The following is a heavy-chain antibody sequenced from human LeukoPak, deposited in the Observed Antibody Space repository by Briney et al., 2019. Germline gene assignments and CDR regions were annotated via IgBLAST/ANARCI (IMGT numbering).Heavy chain of an antibody. CDR3: ARHDSFIPW. D-gene: IGHD5-18*01. CDR2: VSDSGRST. CDR1: GFTFHDYA. Sequence: GGSLRLSCAATGFTFHDYAMSWVRQAPGKGLEWVSGVSDSGRSTYYTDSVKGRFTISRDNSKNTVSLQMNNMRADDTAVYFFARHDSFIPWWGQGILVIVSS. V-gene: IGHV3-23*01. J-gene: IGHJ4*02.